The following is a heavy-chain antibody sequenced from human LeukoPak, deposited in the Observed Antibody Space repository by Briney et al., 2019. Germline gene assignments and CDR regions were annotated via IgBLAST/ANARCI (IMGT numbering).Heavy chain of an antibody. D-gene: IGHD5-18*01. CDR1: GFTFSSYW. V-gene: IGHV3-74*01. J-gene: IGHJ4*02. CDR2: INSDGSST. Sequence: GGSLRLSCAASGFTFSSYWMHWVRQAPGKGLVWVSRINSDGSSTSYADSVKGRFTISRDNAKNSLYLQMNSLRAEDTAVYYCARGRGYSYGHHNGDYWGQGTLVTVSS. CDR3: ARGRGYSYGHHNGDY.